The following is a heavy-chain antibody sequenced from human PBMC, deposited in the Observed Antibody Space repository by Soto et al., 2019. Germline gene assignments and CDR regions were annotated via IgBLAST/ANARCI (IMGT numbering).Heavy chain of an antibody. D-gene: IGHD2-15*01. V-gene: IGHV3-30-3*01. CDR2: ISYDGDNK. J-gene: IGHJ6*02. Sequence: GESLRLSCAASGCTFIYHALNWVRQAPGKGLEWVAAISYDGDNKYIAESVKGRFTIYRDNSKNTVSLQMNSLRAEDTAMYFWARGTSTSAFSAMDGCGQGTTVTVAS. CDR1: GCTFIYHA. CDR3: ARGTSTSAFSAMDG.